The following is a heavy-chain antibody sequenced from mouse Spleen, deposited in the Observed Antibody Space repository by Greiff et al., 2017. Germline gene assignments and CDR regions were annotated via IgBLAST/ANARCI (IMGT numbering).Heavy chain of an antibody. D-gene: IGHD2-1*01. CDR1: GFNIKDDY. J-gene: IGHJ3*01. Sequence: VQLQQSGAELVRPGASVKLSCTASGFNIKDDYMHWVKQRPEQGLEWIGWIDPENGDTEYASKFQGNATITADTSSNTAYLQLSSLTSEDTAVYYCTTDYGNYLAWFAYWGQGTLVTVSA. V-gene: IGHV14-4*01. CDR2: IDPENGDT. CDR3: TTDYGNYLAWFAY.